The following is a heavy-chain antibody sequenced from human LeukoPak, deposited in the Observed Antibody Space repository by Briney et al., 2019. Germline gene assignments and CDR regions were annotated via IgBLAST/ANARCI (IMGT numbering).Heavy chain of an antibody. CDR2: IIPSSGDT. Sequence: ASLKVSCKPSGYTFTDYYIHWVRQAPGQGLEWMGWIIPSSGDTNYAQKFQGRVTMTRDTSISTAYMELTSLGYDDAAVYYCARSGCSRTTCPDYWGQGTLVAISS. J-gene: IGHJ4*02. CDR1: GYTFTDYY. D-gene: IGHD2-2*01. V-gene: IGHV1-2*02. CDR3: ARSGCSRTTCPDY.